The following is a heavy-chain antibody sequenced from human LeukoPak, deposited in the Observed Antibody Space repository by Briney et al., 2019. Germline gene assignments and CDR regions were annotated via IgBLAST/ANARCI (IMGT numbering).Heavy chain of an antibody. J-gene: IGHJ4*02. Sequence: PSETLSLTCTVSGGSISSSSYYWGWIRQPPGKGLEWIGSIYHSGSTYYNPSLKSRVTISVDTSKNQFSLKLSSVTAADTAVYYCARPEPGDWGQGTLVTVSS. CDR1: GGSISSSSYY. CDR3: ARPEPGD. V-gene: IGHV4-39*07. CDR2: IYHSGST.